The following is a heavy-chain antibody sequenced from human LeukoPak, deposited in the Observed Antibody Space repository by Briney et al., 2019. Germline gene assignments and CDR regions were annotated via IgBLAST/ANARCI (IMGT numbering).Heavy chain of an antibody. D-gene: IGHD3-22*01. J-gene: IGHJ4*02. V-gene: IGHV4-59*08. CDR2: IYYSGST. CDR3: ARGFITMMDY. Sequence: SETLSLTCTVSGGSISSYYWSWIRQPPGKGLEWIGYIYYSGSTNYNPSLKSRVTISVDTSKNQFSLKLSSVTAANTAVYYCARGFITMMDYWGQGTLVTVSS. CDR1: GGSISSYY.